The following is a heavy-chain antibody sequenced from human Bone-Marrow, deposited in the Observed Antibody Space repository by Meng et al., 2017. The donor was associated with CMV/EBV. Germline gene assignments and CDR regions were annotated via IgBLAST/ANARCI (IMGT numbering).Heavy chain of an antibody. J-gene: IGHJ4*02. CDR1: GYTFTGYY. CDR2: INPNSGGT. V-gene: IGHV1-2*02. D-gene: IGHD3-3*01. CDR3: ARVSWSGYTLDY. Sequence: ASVKVSCKASGYTFTGYYMHWVRQAPGQGLEWMGWINPNSGGTNYAQKFQGRVTMTRDTSISTAYMELSRLRADDTAVYYCARVSWSGYTLDYWGQGTLVTIYS.